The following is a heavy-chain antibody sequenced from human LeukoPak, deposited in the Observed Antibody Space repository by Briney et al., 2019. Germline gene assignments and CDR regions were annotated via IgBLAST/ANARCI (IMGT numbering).Heavy chain of an antibody. V-gene: IGHV3-30*03. CDR1: GFTFSVYG. Sequence: PGGSLRLSCAASGFTFSVYGLHWVRQAPGKGLEWVAVISYDGSNKYYADSVKGRFTISRDNSKNTLYLQMNSLRAEDTAVYYCAREDDPSDAFDIWGQGTMVTVSS. CDR3: AREDDPSDAFDI. J-gene: IGHJ3*02. D-gene: IGHD1-1*01. CDR2: ISYDGSNK.